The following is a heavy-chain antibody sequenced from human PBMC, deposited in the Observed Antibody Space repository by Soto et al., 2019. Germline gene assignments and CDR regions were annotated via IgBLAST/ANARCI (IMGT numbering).Heavy chain of an antibody. CDR1: EFLFINFA. CDR2: ISYDGRHK. CDR3: VRSKRRHCGNDCYMFDL. J-gene: IGHJ5*02. V-gene: IGHV3-30*04. D-gene: IGHD2-21*02. Sequence: SLIISCTASEFLFINFAVNWVRPAPGKGLEWVALISYDGRHKNYADSVKGRITISRDNSKNILYLQMSALRAEDTAIYYCVRSKRRHCGNDCYMFDLWGQGTLVTVS.